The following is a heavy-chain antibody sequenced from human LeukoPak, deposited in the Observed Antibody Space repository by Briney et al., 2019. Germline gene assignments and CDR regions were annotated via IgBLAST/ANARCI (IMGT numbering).Heavy chain of an antibody. D-gene: IGHD6-6*01. CDR3: ASRLYP. CDR2: IFHRGGT. Sequence: SETLSLTCTVSNDSINSGDYYWNWIRQPPGKGLEWIGYIFHRGGTSYNPSLKSRVTISVDTSKNQFSLKLSSVTAADTAVYYCASRLYPWGQGTLVTVSS. J-gene: IGHJ5*02. V-gene: IGHV4-30-4*01. CDR1: NDSINSGDYY.